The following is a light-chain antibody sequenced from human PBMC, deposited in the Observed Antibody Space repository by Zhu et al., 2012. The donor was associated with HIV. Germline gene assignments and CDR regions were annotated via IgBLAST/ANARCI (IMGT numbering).Light chain of an antibody. CDR3: QQYADSPYT. V-gene: IGKV3D-15*02. CDR2: EAS. CDR1: QSVDSH. Sequence: EIVMTQYPATLSVSPGERATLYCRASQSVDSHLAWYQQKPGQAPRLLIYEASIRATGIPARFSGSGSGTDFTLTISRLEPEDFAVYSCQQYADSPYTFGQGTKLEI. J-gene: IGKJ2*01.